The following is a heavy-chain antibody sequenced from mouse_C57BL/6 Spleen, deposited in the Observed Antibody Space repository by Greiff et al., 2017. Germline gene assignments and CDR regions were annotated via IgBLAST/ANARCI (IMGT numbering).Heavy chain of an antibody. D-gene: IGHD1-1*01. CDR2: IDPNGGGT. J-gene: IGHJ4*01. Sequence: VQLQQPGAELVKPGASVKLSCKASGYTFTSYWMHWVKQRPGRGLEWIGRIDPNGGGTKYNEKFKGKSTLTVDKPSSTAYMQLSSLKSEDSAVYYCARSYYGSSSYYAMDYWGQGTSVTVSS. CDR3: ARSYYGSSSYYAMDY. CDR1: GYTFTSYW. V-gene: IGHV1-72*01.